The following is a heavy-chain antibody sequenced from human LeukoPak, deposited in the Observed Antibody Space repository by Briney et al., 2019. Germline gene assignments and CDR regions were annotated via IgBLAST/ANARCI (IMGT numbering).Heavy chain of an antibody. D-gene: IGHD1-26*01. CDR2: ISGGGGST. V-gene: IGHV3-23*01. CDR3: ARVGGRWEPSYFDY. CDR1: GYTFSSYV. J-gene: IGHJ4*02. Sequence: PGGSLRLSCAASGYTFSSYVMNWVRQAPGKGLEWVSVISGGGGSTYYADSVKGRFTISRDNSKNTLFLQMNSLRAEDTALYYCARVGGRWEPSYFDYWGQGTLVTVSS.